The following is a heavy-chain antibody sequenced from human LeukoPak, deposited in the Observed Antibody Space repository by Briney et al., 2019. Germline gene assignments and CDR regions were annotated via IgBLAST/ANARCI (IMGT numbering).Heavy chain of an antibody. CDR2: ISAYNGNT. CDR1: GYTFTSYG. V-gene: IGHV1-18*01. J-gene: IGHJ6*02. CDR3: ARTNYYDSSGYQGAGTYYYGMDV. Sequence: GASVKVSCKASGYTFTSYGISWVRQAPGQGLEWMGWISAYNGNTNYAQKLQGRVTFTADKLTSTAYMEVSSLRSEDTAVYYCARTNYYDSSGYQGAGTYYYGMDVWGQGTTVTVSS. D-gene: IGHD3-22*01.